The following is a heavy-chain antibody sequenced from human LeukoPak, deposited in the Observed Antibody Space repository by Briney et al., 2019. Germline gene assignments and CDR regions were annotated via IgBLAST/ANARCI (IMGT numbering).Heavy chain of an antibody. D-gene: IGHD5-24*01. CDR3: ARTSRLVEGMDV. Sequence: SVKVSCKASGGTFSSYAISWVRQAPGQGLEWMGGIIPIFGTANHAQKSQGRVTITADESTSTAYMELSSLRSEDTAVYYCARTSRLVEGMDVWGQGTTVTVSS. CDR1: GGTFSSYA. V-gene: IGHV1-69*13. CDR2: IIPIFGTA. J-gene: IGHJ6*02.